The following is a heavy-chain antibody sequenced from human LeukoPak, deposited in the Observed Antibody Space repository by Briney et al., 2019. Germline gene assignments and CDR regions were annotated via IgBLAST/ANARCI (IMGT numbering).Heavy chain of an antibody. D-gene: IGHD1-26*01. CDR3: TRDPSNSGSYSRLDY. V-gene: IGHV3-30*04. CDR2: ISYDGSNK. CDR1: GFTFGSYA. J-gene: IGHJ4*02. Sequence: GGSLRLSCAASGFTFGSYAMHWVRQAPGKGLEWVAVISYDGSNKYYADSVKGRFTISRDNSKNTLYLQMNSLRAEDTALYYCTRDPSNSGSYSRLDYWGQGTLVTVSS.